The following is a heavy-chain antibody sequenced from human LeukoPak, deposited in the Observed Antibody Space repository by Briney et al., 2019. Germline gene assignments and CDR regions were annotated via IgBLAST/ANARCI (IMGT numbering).Heavy chain of an antibody. CDR3: ARDYQDIYYYGSGSYYPNWFDP. CDR1: GYTFTGYF. Sequence: ASVKVSCKASGYTFTGYFMHWVRQAPGQGLEWMGWINPNSGGTNYAQKFQGRVTMTRDTSISTAYMELSRLRSDDTAVYYCARDYQDIYYYGSGSYYPNWFDPWGQGTLVTVSS. J-gene: IGHJ5*02. D-gene: IGHD3-10*01. CDR2: INPNSGGT. V-gene: IGHV1-2*02.